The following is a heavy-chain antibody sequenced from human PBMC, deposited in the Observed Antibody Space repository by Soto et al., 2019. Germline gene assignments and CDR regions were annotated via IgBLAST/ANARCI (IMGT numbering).Heavy chain of an antibody. CDR1: GYSFTNYW. J-gene: IGHJ4*02. CDR3: ARSRITGSTWTFEY. CDR2: IYPGDSDT. D-gene: IGHD1-20*01. V-gene: IGHV5-51*01. Sequence: PGESLKISCKGSGYSFTNYWIGWVRQMPGKGLEWMGIIYPGDSDTRYSPSFQGQVTISVDKSISTAYLQWRSLKASGSGMYYCARSRITGSTWTFEYWGQETLVNVSS.